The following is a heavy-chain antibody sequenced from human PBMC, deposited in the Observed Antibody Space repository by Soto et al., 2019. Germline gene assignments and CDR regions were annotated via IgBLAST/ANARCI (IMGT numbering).Heavy chain of an antibody. CDR2: IYPGDSDT. D-gene: IGHD5-18*01. Sequence: GESLKISCKGSVYSFTSYWIGWVRQMPGKGLEWMGIIYPGDSDTGYSPSFQGQVTISADKSISTAYLQWSSLKASDTAMYYCASVRGYSYVPFDPWGQGTPVTVS. CDR3: ASVRGYSYVPFDP. CDR1: VYSFTSYW. V-gene: IGHV5-51*01. J-gene: IGHJ5*02.